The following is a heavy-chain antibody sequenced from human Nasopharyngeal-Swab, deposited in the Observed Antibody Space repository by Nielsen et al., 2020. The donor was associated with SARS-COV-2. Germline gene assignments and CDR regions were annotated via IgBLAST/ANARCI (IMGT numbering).Heavy chain of an antibody. J-gene: IGHJ4*02. CDR1: GFTFSSYS. D-gene: IGHD3-10*01. CDR2: ISSSSSTI. CDR3: ARVFSSVWFGVLLYPDY. V-gene: IGHV3-48*02. Sequence: GGSLTLSCAASGFTFSSYSMNWVRQAPGKGLEWVSYISSSSSTIYYADSVKGRFTVSRDNAKNSLYLQMNSLRDEDTAVFYCARVFSSVWFGVLLYPDYWGQGTLVTVSS.